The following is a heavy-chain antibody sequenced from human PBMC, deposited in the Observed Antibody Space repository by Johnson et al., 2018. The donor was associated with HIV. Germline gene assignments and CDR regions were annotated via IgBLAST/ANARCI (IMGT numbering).Heavy chain of an antibody. V-gene: IGHV3-30*03. CDR1: GFTFSSYG. CDR3: ATQVDTDMRIGSNAFDI. Sequence: QVQLVESGGGVVQPGRSLRLSCAASGFTFSSYGMHWVRQAPGKGLEWVAVISYDGSTKYYADPVKGRFTISRDNSKNTMYLQMNSLRGEDTAVYYCATQVDTDMRIGSNAFDIWGQGTMVTVSS. J-gene: IGHJ3*02. D-gene: IGHD5-18*01. CDR2: ISYDGSTK.